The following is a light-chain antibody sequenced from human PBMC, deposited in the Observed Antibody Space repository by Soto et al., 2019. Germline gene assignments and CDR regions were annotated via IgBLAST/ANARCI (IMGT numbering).Light chain of an antibody. V-gene: IGLV2-14*01. CDR1: TSDVGGSDY. CDR3: QSYDSSLSGAV. J-gene: IGLJ7*01. CDR2: GVS. Sequence: QSALTQPASVSGSPGQSITISCTGTTSDVGGSDYVSWYQQHPDKAPKLIIYGVSDRPSGVSNRFSGSKSGNTASLTISGLQAEDEADYYCQSYDSSLSGAVFGGGTQLTVL.